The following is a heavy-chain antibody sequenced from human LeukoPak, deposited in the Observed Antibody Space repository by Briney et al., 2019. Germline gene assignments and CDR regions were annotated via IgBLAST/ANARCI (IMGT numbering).Heavy chain of an antibody. J-gene: IGHJ4*02. CDR2: ITTSSSYI. D-gene: IGHD3-22*01. CDR1: GFTFSRYT. V-gene: IGHV3-21*01. CDR3: ARGENYYDSTGYDY. Sequence: GGSLRLSCAASGFTFSRYTMNWVRQAPGKVLEWVSSITTSSSYIYYADSLKGRFTISRDNAKNSLYLQMNSLRAEDTAVYYCARGENYYDSTGYDYWGQGTLVTVSS.